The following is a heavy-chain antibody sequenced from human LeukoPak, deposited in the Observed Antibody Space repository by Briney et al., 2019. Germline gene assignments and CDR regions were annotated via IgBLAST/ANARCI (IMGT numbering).Heavy chain of an antibody. CDR2: IYYSGST. Sequence: SETLSLTCTVSGGSISSYYWSWIRQPPGKGLEGIGYIYYSGSTNYNPSLKSRVTISVDTSKNQFSLKLSSVTAADTAVYYCARDIPTIFGVGNDAFDIWGQGTMVTVSS. CDR3: ARDIPTIFGVGNDAFDI. J-gene: IGHJ3*02. CDR1: GGSISSYY. V-gene: IGHV4-59*01. D-gene: IGHD3-3*01.